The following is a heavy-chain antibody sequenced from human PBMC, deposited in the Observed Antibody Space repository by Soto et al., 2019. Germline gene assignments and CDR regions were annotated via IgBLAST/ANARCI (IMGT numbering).Heavy chain of an antibody. Sequence: SPTLSLTCAISGDSVSSNSAAWNWIRQSPSRGLEWLGRTYYRSKWYNDYAVSVKSRITINPDTSKNQFSLQLNSVTPEDTAVYYCARDDSSGYYELGYYYYYGMDVWGQGTTVTVSS. CDR1: GDSVSSNSAA. J-gene: IGHJ6*02. D-gene: IGHD3-22*01. CDR3: ARDDSSGYYELGYYYYYGMDV. V-gene: IGHV6-1*01. CDR2: TYYRSKWYN.